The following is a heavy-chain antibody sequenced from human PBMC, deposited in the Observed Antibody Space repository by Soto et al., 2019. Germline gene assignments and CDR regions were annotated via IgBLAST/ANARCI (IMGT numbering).Heavy chain of an antibody. J-gene: IGHJ5*02. CDR2: IDPSDSYT. Sequence: GESLKISCKGSVYSFTSYWISWVRQMPGKGLEWMGRIDPSDSYTNYSPSFQGHVTISADKSISTAYLQWSSLKASDTAMYYCARIQKNWFDPWGQGTLVTVSS. CDR1: VYSFTSYW. CDR3: ARIQKNWFDP. V-gene: IGHV5-10-1*01.